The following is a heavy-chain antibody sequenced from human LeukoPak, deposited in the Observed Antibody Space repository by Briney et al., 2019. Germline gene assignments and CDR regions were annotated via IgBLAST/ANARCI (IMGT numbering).Heavy chain of an antibody. Sequence: GGSLRLSCAASGFTVSSNYMSWVRQAPGKGLEWVSVIYSGGSTYYADSVKGRFTISRDKSKNTLYLQMNSLRVEDTAVYYCARDQDYGSGSYYKGEFDYWGQGTLVTVSS. J-gene: IGHJ4*02. CDR3: ARDQDYGSGSYYKGEFDY. D-gene: IGHD3-10*01. CDR2: IYSGGST. CDR1: GFTVSSNY. V-gene: IGHV3-66*01.